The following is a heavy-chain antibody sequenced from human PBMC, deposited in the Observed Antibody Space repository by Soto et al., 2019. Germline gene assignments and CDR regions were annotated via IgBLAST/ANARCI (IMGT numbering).Heavy chain of an antibody. Sequence: QVQLQESGPGLVKPSETLSLTCTVSGGSISSDYWSWIRQPPGKGLEWIGYIYYGGSTHSNPSLKSRVSISLDTSKNQFSRTLSSVTAADTAVYYCASQMYASNAYFDSWGQGALVTVSS. D-gene: IGHD2-8*01. CDR2: IYYGGST. V-gene: IGHV4-59*08. CDR1: GGSISSDY. J-gene: IGHJ4*02. CDR3: ASQMYASNAYFDS.